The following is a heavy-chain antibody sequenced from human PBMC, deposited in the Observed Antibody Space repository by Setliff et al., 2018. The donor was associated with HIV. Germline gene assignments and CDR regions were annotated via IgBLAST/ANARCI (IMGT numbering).Heavy chain of an antibody. CDR2: ISSGGNT. CDR1: GVSITSTNFY. V-gene: IGHV4-39*01. CDR3: ARQVTVVGYFETAAGSFNY. J-gene: IGHJ4*02. Sequence: SETLSLTCTVSGVSITSTNFYWGWIRQPPGKGLEWIGSISSGGNTYYNPSLKSRVTISTDTSKNQFSLKVRSVTAADTAVYYCARQVTVVGYFETAAGSFNYWGPGTLVTVSS. D-gene: IGHD2-21*01.